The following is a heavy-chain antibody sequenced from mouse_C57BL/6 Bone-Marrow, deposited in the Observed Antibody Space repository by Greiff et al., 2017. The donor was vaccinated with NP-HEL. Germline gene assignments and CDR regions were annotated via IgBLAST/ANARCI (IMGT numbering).Heavy chain of an antibody. CDR3: ARSGVITTVVKFYYFDY. CDR1: GYTFTDYN. V-gene: IGHV1-18*01. D-gene: IGHD1-1*01. Sequence: EVQLHQSGPELVKPGASVKIPCKASGYTFTDYNMDWVKQSHGKSLEWIGDINPNNGGTIYNQKFKGKATLTVDKSSSTAYMELRSLTPEDTAVYYCARSGVITTVVKFYYFDYWGQGTTLTVSS. CDR2: INPNNGGT. J-gene: IGHJ2*01.